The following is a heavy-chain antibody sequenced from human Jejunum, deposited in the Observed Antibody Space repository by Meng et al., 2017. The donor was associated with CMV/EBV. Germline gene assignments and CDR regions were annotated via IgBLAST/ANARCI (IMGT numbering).Heavy chain of an antibody. CDR1: VFTVSGYS. CDR3: VKGYGMDV. CDR2: ISSSSRYI. J-gene: IGHJ6*02. Sequence: RLSYAASVFTVSGYSMNWVRQAPGKGLDLVSSISSSSRYICYADSVKGRFTISRDNSRNTLYLQMNSLRAEDTAVYYCVKGYGMDVWGQGTTVTVSS. V-gene: IGHV3-21*04.